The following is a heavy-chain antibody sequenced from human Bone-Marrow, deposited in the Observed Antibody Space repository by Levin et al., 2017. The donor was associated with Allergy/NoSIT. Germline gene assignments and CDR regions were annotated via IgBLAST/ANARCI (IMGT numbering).Heavy chain of an antibody. J-gene: IGHJ6*03. CDR1: GFTFSSYA. CDR3: AKIKSNYMDV. D-gene: IGHD6-6*01. Sequence: GESLKISCAASGFTFSSYAMSWVRQAPGKGLEWVSAISGSGGSTYYADSVKGRFTISRENSKNTLYLQMNSLRAEDTAVYYCAKIKSNYMDVWGKGTTVTVSS. V-gene: IGHV3-23*01. CDR2: ISGSGGST.